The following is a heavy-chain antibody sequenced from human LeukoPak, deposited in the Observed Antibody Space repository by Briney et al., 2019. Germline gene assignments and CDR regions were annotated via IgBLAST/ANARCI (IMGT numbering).Heavy chain of an antibody. CDR3: TRSEYTYYYVCSGYLVYY. Sequence: PGRSLRLSWTASGFTFGDYALTCVRQAPGKGLEWLGFIRSKTYGGTTELAASVEGRFTISRDDSKSIAYLQMNSLKTEDTAVYYCTRSEYTYYYVCSGYLVYYWREGTLVTVSS. J-gene: IGHJ4*02. D-gene: IGHD3-22*01. CDR2: IRSKTYGGTT. CDR1: GFTFGDYA. V-gene: IGHV3-49*04.